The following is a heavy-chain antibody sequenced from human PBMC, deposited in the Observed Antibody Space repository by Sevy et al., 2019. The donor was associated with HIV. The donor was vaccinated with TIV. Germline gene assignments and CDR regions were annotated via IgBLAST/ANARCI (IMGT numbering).Heavy chain of an antibody. CDR3: AKDLPPTTTVTTD. CDR1: GFTFSTYA. CDR2: ISSSGGNT. D-gene: IGHD4-17*01. Sequence: GGSLRLSCEASGFTFSTYAMSWVRQAPGDGLQWVSGISSSGGNTYYAESVKGRFTISRDNSKNTLYLQMNSLRAEDTAIYYCAKDLPPTTTVTTDWGQGTLVTVSS. J-gene: IGHJ4*02. V-gene: IGHV3-23*01.